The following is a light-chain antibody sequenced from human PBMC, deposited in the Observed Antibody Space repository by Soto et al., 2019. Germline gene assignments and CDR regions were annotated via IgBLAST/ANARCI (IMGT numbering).Light chain of an antibody. Sequence: QSVLTQPASVSGSPGQSITISCTGTSSDVGGYNYVSWYQQHPGKAPKLMIYDVTNRPSGVSNRFSGSKSDNTASLTISGLQAEDEADYYCRSYTRSSTYVFGTGTKVTVL. CDR2: DVT. J-gene: IGLJ1*01. CDR1: SSDVGGYNY. CDR3: RSYTRSSTYV. V-gene: IGLV2-14*01.